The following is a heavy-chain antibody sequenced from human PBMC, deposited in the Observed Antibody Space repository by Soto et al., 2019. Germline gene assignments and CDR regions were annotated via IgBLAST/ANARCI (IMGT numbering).Heavy chain of an antibody. D-gene: IGHD2-2*01. Sequence: GGSLRLSCAASGFTFSSYGMHWVRQAPGKGLEWVAVISYDGSNKYYADSVKGRFTISRDNSKNTLYLQMNSLRAEDTAVYYCAKEWYVVVPAASPMDVWGKGTTVTVSS. J-gene: IGHJ6*03. CDR2: ISYDGSNK. CDR3: AKEWYVVVPAASPMDV. V-gene: IGHV3-30*18. CDR1: GFTFSSYG.